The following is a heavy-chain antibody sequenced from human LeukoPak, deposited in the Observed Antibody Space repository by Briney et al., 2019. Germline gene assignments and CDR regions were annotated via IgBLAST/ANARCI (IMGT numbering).Heavy chain of an antibody. Sequence: PGGSLRLSCAASGFTFGSYAMTWVRQAPGKGLEWVSAISASGVDTYYPDSVKGRFTISRDNSKNTLYLHMSSLRAEDTAVYFCAKRPRDSSGYYLGAFDGWGQGTTVTVSS. CDR1: GFTFGSYA. CDR3: AKRPRDSSGYYLGAFDG. CDR2: ISASGVDT. D-gene: IGHD3-22*01. J-gene: IGHJ3*01. V-gene: IGHV3-23*01.